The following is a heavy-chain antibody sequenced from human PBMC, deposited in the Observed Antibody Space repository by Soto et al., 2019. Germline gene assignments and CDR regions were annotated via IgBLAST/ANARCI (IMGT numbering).Heavy chain of an antibody. CDR1: GFTFSSYG. D-gene: IGHD1-26*01. Sequence: QVQLVESGGGVVQPGRSLRLSCAASGFTFSSYGMSWVRQAPGKGLNWVAGISYDGSDKYYADSVKGRFTISRDNSKNTLYLQMNSLRAEDTAVYYCVTTISGPLLFGYWGQGTLVTVSS. J-gene: IGHJ4*02. V-gene: IGHV3-30*03. CDR2: ISYDGSDK. CDR3: VTTISGPLLFGY.